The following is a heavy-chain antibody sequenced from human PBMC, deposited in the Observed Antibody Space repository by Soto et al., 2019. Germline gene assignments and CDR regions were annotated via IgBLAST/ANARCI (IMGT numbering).Heavy chain of an antibody. CDR2: ISSSATTI. Sequence: GGSLRLSCAASGFTFSPYEMNWVRQAPGKGLEWISYISSSATTIHYADSVKGRFTISRDNAKKSLYLQMNSLRAEDTAVYYCVREAPCSNCVCHFDYLGQGTLVTVSS. CDR1: GFTFSPYE. J-gene: IGHJ4*02. CDR3: VREAPCSNCVCHFDY. V-gene: IGHV3-48*03. D-gene: IGHD2-8*01.